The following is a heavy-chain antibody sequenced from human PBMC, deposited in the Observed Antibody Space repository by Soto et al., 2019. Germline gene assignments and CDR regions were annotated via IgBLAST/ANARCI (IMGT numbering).Heavy chain of an antibody. CDR3: AKDAQNCSGGSCYSSWAFDI. CDR2: ISYDGSNK. J-gene: IGHJ3*02. V-gene: IGHV3-30*18. Sequence: GGSLRLSCAASGFTFSSYGMHWVRQAPGKGLEWVAVISYDGSNKYYADSVKGRFTISRDNSKNTLYLQMNSLRAEDTAEYYCAKDAQNCSGGSCYSSWAFDIWGQGTVVTVSS. CDR1: GFTFSSYG. D-gene: IGHD2-15*01.